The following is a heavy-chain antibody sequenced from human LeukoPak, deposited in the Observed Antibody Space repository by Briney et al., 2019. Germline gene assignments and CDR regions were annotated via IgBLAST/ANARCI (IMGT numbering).Heavy chain of an antibody. CDR2: ISSSGSTT. D-gene: IGHD1-26*01. V-gene: IGHV3-48*02. CDR1: GFTFSSYT. J-gene: IGHJ4*02. CDR3: ARATTLLDY. Sequence: GGSLRLSRAASGFTFSSYTMNWVRQAPGKGLEWISYISSSGSTTYYADSVKGRFTISRDNAKNSLYLQMNSLRDEDTAVYYCARATTLLDYWGQGTLVTVSS.